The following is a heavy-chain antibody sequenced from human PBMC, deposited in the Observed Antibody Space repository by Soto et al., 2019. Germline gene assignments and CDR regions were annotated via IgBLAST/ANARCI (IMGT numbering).Heavy chain of an antibody. CDR3: ARGPQYSSRWYSFDY. V-gene: IGHV3-21*01. J-gene: IGHJ4*02. Sequence: GGSLRLSCAASGFTFSSYSMNWVRQAPGKGLEWVSSISSSSSYIYYADSVKGRFTISRDNAKNSLYLQMNSLSAEDTAVYYCARGPQYSSRWYSFDYWGQGTLVTVSS. CDR1: GFTFSSYS. D-gene: IGHD6-19*01. CDR2: ISSSSSYI.